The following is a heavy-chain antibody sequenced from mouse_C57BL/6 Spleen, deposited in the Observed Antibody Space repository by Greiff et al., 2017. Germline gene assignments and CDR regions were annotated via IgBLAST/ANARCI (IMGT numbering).Heavy chain of an antibody. CDR3: TRFVVYDYNNSAC. D-gene: IGHD2-4*01. CDR2: INPNCGST. V-gene: IGHV1-64*01. CDR1: GYNFTSYW. J-gene: IGHJ3*01. Sequence: QVQLQQPGAELVKPGASVKLSCKASGYNFTSYWMHWVKQRPGQGLAWIGMINPNCGSTNYTEKFKSKATLTVDKSYSTAYMQLSSLTSEDSAVYYCTRFVVYDYNNSACWGQKTPVTVSA.